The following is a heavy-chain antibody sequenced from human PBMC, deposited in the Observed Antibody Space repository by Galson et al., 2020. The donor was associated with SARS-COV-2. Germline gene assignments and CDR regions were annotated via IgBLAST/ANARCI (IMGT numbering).Heavy chain of an antibody. V-gene: IGHV3-30*02. CDR1: GFSFESYG. D-gene: IGHD3-16*01. CDR2: IRHDGTTK. CDR3: AKEHLHVWGTSSRAREYSYLDP. J-gene: IGHJ5*02. Sequence: QLGESLKISCVASGFSFESYGMNWVRQSPEKGLEWVAFIRHDGTTKYYSDSVKGRFAISRDDSTNTLFLQMDSLRPDDTGLYYCAKEHLHVWGTSSRAREYSYLDPWGHGVLVNVSS.